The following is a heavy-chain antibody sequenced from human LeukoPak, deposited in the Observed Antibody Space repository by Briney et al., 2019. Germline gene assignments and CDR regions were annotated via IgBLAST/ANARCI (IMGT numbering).Heavy chain of an antibody. Sequence: GGSLRLSCAASGFTFTSYAMNWVRQAPGKGLEWVANIKQDGSETYYVDSVKGRFTISRDNAKNSLYLQMNSLRAEDTAVYYCARLAKYYYGSGSSDAFDIWGQGTVVTVSS. D-gene: IGHD3-10*01. CDR1: GFTFTSYA. CDR2: IKQDGSET. J-gene: IGHJ3*02. CDR3: ARLAKYYYGSGSSDAFDI. V-gene: IGHV3-7*03.